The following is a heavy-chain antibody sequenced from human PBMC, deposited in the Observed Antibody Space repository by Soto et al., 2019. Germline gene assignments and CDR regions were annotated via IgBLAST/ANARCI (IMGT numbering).Heavy chain of an antibody. CDR2: IIPIFGTA. D-gene: IGHD2-15*01. V-gene: IGHV1-69*13. J-gene: IGHJ6*02. CDR1: GGTFSSYA. CDR3: ARDPPLSRYCSGGSCYSSYYYYGMDV. Sequence: SVKVSCKASGGTFSSYAISWVRQAPGQGLERMGGIIPIFGTANYAQKFQGRVTITADESTSTAYMELSSLRSEDTAVYYCARDPPLSRYCSGGSCYSSYYYYGMDVWGQGTTVTVSS.